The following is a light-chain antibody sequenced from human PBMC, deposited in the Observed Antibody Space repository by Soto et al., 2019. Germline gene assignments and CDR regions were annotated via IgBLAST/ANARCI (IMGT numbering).Light chain of an antibody. CDR2: AAS. CDR1: QGISSY. CDR3: QQYYSCPRRT. Sequence: AIRMTQSPSSLSASTGDRVTITCRASQGISSYLAWYQQKPGKAPKLLIYAASTLQSGVPSRFSGSGSGTDFTLTISCLQSEDFATYYCQQYYSCPRRTFGQGTKVDIK. J-gene: IGKJ1*01. V-gene: IGKV1-8*01.